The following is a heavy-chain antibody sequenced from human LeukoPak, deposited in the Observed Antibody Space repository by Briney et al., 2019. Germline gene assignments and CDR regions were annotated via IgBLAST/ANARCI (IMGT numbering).Heavy chain of an antibody. CDR2: INWNGGST. J-gene: IGHJ5*02. CDR3: AKRVAGITMVRGALWFDP. V-gene: IGHV3-20*04. Sequence: PGGSLRLSCAASGFTFDDYEMSWVRQAPGKGLEWVAGINWNGGSTGYADSVKGRFTISRDNSKNTLYLQMNSLRAEDTAVYYCAKRVAGITMVRGALWFDPWGQGTLVTVSS. CDR1: GFTFDDYE. D-gene: IGHD3-10*01.